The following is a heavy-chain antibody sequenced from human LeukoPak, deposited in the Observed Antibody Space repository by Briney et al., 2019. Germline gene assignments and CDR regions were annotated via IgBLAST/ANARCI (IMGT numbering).Heavy chain of an antibody. J-gene: IGHJ4*03. V-gene: IGHV3-9*01. CDR2: INWNSGTI. CDR1: GFTFDDYA. D-gene: IGHD3-9*01. CDR3: PRTGAILTGFLYYFDF. Sequence: PGGSLRLSCAASGFTFDDYAMHWIRLPPGKGLEWVSGINWNSGTIDYADSVKGRFTISRDNAKNSLYLQMNSLRVEDTALYYCPRTGAILTGFLYYFDFWGQGTTVTVSS.